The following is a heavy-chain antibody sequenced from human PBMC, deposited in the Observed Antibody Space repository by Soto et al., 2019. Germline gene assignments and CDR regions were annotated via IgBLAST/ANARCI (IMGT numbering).Heavy chain of an antibody. V-gene: IGHV3-74*01. CDR3: ARGPRVSSTGTGAH. CDR1: DFTFSAYG. J-gene: IGHJ4*02. D-gene: IGHD1-1*01. CDR2: ISDDGSTA. Sequence: AGFLRLSCAVSDFTFSAYGVHWVRKEPGKGLTWVSRISDDGSTATYADSVKGRFVISRDNAKNSLYLEMNTLRADDSGLYYCARGPRVSSTGTGAHWGRGTLVTV.